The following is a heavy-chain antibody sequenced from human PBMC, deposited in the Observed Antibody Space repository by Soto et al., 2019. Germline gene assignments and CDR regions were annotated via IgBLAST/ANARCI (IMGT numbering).Heavy chain of an antibody. CDR3: ARGRYYDFWSGYSHWFDP. CDR2: INHSGST. J-gene: IGHJ5*02. CDR1: GGSFSGYY. V-gene: IGHV4-34*01. D-gene: IGHD3-3*01. Sequence: SETLSLTCAVYGGSFSGYYRSWIRQPPGKGLEWIGEINHSGSTNYNPSLKSRVTISVDTSKNQFSLKLSSVTAADTAVYYCARGRYYDFWSGYSHWFDPWGQGTLVTVSS.